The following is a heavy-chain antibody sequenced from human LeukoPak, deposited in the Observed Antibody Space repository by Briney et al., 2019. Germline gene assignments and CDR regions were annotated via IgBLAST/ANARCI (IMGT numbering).Heavy chain of an antibody. Sequence: GGSLRLSCAASGFTFSDYYMSWIRQAPGKGLEWVSYISSSGSTIYYADSVKGRFTISRDNAKNSLYLQMNSLRAEDTAVYYCASDSHYDSSNWFDPWGQGTLVTVSS. D-gene: IGHD3-22*01. J-gene: IGHJ5*02. CDR3: ASDSHYDSSNWFDP. CDR1: GFTFSDYY. CDR2: ISSSGSTI. V-gene: IGHV3-11*01.